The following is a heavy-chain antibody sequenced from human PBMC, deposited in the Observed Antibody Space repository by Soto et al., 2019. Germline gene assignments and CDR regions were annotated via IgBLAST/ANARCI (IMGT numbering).Heavy chain of an antibody. Sequence: ASVKVSCKASGYTFTGYYMHWVRQAPVQGLEWMGWINPNSGGTNYAQKFQGRVTMTRDTSISTAYMELSRLRSDDTAVYYCARDYYDFWSGRPDYYYYGMDVWGQGTTVTVSS. D-gene: IGHD3-3*01. V-gene: IGHV1-2*02. CDR2: INPNSGGT. CDR1: GYTFTGYY. J-gene: IGHJ6*02. CDR3: ARDYYDFWSGRPDYYYYGMDV.